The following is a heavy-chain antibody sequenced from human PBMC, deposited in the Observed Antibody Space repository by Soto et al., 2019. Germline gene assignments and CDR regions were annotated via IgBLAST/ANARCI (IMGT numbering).Heavy chain of an antibody. J-gene: IGHJ4*02. CDR1: GGSFSGYY. V-gene: IGHV4-34*01. Sequence: SETLSLTCAVYGGSFSGYYWSWIRQPPGKGLEWIGSIYYSGNAYYTPSLESRVTISVDTSKNQFSLKLSSVTAADTAVYYCARARSGSYYSGFDYWGQGTLVTVS. CDR3: ARARSGSYYSGFDY. CDR2: IYYSGNA. D-gene: IGHD1-26*01.